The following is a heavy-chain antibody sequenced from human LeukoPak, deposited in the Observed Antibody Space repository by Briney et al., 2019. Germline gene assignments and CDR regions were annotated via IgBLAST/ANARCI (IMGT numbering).Heavy chain of an antibody. D-gene: IGHD1-26*01. CDR3: ARDTPTYFDY. CDR1: GGSFSGYY. J-gene: IGHJ4*02. V-gene: IGHV4-34*01. Sequence: SETLSLTCAVYGGSFSGYYWSWIRQPPGKGLEWIGEINHSGRTNYNPSLKSRVTISVDTSKNQFSLKLSSVTAADTAVYYCARDTPTYFDYWGQGTLVTVSS. CDR2: INHSGRT.